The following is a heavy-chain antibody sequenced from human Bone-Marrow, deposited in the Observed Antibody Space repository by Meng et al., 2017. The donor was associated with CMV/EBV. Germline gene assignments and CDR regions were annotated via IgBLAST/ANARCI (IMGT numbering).Heavy chain of an antibody. Sequence: SETLSLTCTVSGGSVSSGSYYWSWIRQPPGKGLEWIGYIYYSGSTNYNPSLKSRVTISVDTSKNQFSLKLSSVTAADTAVYYCARLSYGEHYYYVMDFWGQGTTVTVSS. CDR2: IYYSGST. CDR3: ARLSYGEHYYYVMDF. CDR1: GGSVSSGSYY. J-gene: IGHJ6*02. D-gene: IGHD4-17*01. V-gene: IGHV4-61*01.